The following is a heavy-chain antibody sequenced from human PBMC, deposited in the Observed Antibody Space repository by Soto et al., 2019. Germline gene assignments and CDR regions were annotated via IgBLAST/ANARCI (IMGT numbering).Heavy chain of an antibody. CDR1: GYSFSTYD. V-gene: IGHV1-8*01. CDR3: GRAGYCTDGVCHVWIDY. D-gene: IGHD2-8*01. Sequence: ASVKVSCKASGYSFSTYDINWVRQAPGQGLEWMGWVSPKNGNTGFAQNFQGRFTMTSDTSTNTAYMELSSLRSEDTAVYYCGRAGYCTDGVCHVWIDYWGQ. J-gene: IGHJ4*02. CDR2: VSPKNGNT.